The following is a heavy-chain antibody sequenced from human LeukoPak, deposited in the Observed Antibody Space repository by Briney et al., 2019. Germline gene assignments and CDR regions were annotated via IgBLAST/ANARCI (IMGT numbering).Heavy chain of an antibody. D-gene: IGHD2-2*01. J-gene: IGHJ3*02. CDR1: GFTFSSYG. CDR2: IWYDGSNK. V-gene: IGHV3-33*01. CDR3: ARGKPDIVVVPAALSHDAFDI. Sequence: GGSLRLSCAASGFTFSSYGMHWVRQAPGKGLEWVAVIWYDGSNKYYADSVKGRFTISRDNSKNTLYLQMNSLRAEDTAVYYCARGKPDIVVVPAALSHDAFDIWGQGTMVTVSS.